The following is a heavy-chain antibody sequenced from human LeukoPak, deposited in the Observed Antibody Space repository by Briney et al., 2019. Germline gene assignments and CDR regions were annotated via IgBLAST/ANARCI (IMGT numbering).Heavy chain of an antibody. V-gene: IGHV3-66*02. CDR2: FYSGGST. CDR1: GFTVNSNY. D-gene: IGHD1-14*01. J-gene: IGHJ4*02. CDR3: ARQRDRYYFDY. Sequence: AGGSLRLSCAASGFTVNSNYMSWVRQAPGKGLEWVSVFYSGGSTYYADSVKGRFTISRDNSKNTLYLQMNSLRAEDTAVYYCARQRDRYYFDYWGQGTLVTVSS.